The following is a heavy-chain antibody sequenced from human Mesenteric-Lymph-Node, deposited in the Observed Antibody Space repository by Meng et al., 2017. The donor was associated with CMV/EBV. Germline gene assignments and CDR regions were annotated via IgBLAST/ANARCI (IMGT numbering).Heavy chain of an antibody. CDR3: AREKRHIYDSGSYYNVRPGDAFDI. V-gene: IGHV4-34*12. CDR2: IIHGGRT. D-gene: IGHD3-10*01. Sequence: SETLSLTCAVYGGSLSGYYWNWIRQPPGKGLEWIGEIIHGGRTNYNPPLKSRVTISVDKSKNQFSLKLSSVTAADTAVYFCAREKRHIYDSGSYYNVRPGDAFDIWGQGATVTVSS. CDR1: GGSLSGYY. J-gene: IGHJ3*02.